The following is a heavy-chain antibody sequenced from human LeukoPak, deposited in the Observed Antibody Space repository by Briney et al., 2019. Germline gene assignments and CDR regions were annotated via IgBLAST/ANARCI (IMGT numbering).Heavy chain of an antibody. CDR3: AKLAPGGVPKNTN. D-gene: IGHD1-1*01. J-gene: IGHJ4*02. CDR2: IIPIFGAD. CDR1: GGTFISYA. Sequence: SVNVSCKASGGTFISYAISWVRQAPGQGLEWMGGIIPIFGADNYSQNVQGRVTITADEATSTTYMELSRLKSEDRAVSYWAKLAPGGVPKNTNWGQGTLVTVSS. V-gene: IGHV1-69*13.